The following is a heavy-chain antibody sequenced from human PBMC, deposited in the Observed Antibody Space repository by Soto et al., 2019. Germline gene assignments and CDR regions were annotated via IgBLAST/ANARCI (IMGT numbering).Heavy chain of an antibody. Sequence: GGSLRLSCAASGFTFSSYGMHWVRQAPGKGLEWVAVISYDGSNKYYADSVKGRFTISGDNSKNTLYPQMNSLRAEDTAVYYCARDGSFMGSGSYYNVGTIDYWGQGTLVTVSS. J-gene: IGHJ4*02. V-gene: IGHV3-30*03. D-gene: IGHD3-10*01. CDR3: ARDGSFMGSGSYYNVGTIDY. CDR2: ISYDGSNK. CDR1: GFTFSSYG.